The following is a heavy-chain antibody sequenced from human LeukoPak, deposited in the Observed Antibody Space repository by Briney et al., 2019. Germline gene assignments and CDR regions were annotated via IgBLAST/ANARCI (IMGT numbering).Heavy chain of an antibody. Sequence: GGSLRLSCAASGFTFINYGMNWVRQAPGKGLEWVSYISSSGSTIYYADSVKGRFTISRDNAKNSLYLQMNSLRAEDTAVYFCARYCTFRTCSGTKFDYWGQGTLVTVSS. J-gene: IGHJ4*02. CDR1: GFTFINYG. D-gene: IGHD1-1*01. V-gene: IGHV3-48*04. CDR2: ISSSGSTI. CDR3: ARYCTFRTCSGTKFDY.